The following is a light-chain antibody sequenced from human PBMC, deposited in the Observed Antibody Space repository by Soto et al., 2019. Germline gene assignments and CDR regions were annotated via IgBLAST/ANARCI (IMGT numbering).Light chain of an antibody. CDR2: DAS. V-gene: IGKV1-5*01. CDR1: QNINNW. J-gene: IGKJ1*01. CDR3: QHMRT. Sequence: DIQMTQSPSTLSASIGDSVTITCRASQNINNWIAWYQQKPGKAPKFLIYDASTLESGVPSRFSGSGFGTEFSLTISSLQPDDFGSYYCQHMRTVGQGTKVDIK.